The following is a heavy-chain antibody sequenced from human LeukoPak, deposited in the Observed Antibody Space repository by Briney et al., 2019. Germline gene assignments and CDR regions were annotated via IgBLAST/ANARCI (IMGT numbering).Heavy chain of an antibody. V-gene: IGHV3-30*07. CDR2: ISYDASAE. Sequence: QSGGSLRLSCAASGFTFSTYAMNWVRQAPGKWLEWVAVISYDASAEDYADFVKGRFTISRDDSKNTLYLQLNSLRAEDTAVYYCAELGITMIGGVWGKGTTVTISS. CDR1: GFTFSTYA. J-gene: IGHJ6*04. CDR3: AELGITMIGGV. D-gene: IGHD3-10*02.